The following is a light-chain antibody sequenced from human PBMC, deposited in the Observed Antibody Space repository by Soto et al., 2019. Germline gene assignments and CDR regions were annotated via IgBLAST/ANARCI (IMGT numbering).Light chain of an antibody. CDR1: SSDVGGYDY. Sequence: QSALTQPASVSGSPGQSITISCTGTSSDVGGYDYVSWYQLHPGKAPKLMVFEVSNRPSGVSYRFSGSKSGNTASLTISGLQAEDEADYYCSSYTRSSKVVFGGGTKLTVL. J-gene: IGLJ2*01. CDR2: EVS. CDR3: SSYTRSSKVV. V-gene: IGLV2-14*01.